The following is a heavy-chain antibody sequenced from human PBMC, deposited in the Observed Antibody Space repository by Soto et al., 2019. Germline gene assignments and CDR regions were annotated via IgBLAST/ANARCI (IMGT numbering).Heavy chain of an antibody. J-gene: IGHJ6*02. V-gene: IGHV1-2*02. CDR3: AKDPNIVVGTGGLDV. D-gene: IGHD2-15*01. CDR2: INPSSGAT. CDR1: GYSFTDYY. Sequence: GASVKVSCKASGYSFTDYYMHWVRQAPGQGLEWMGWINPSSGATKYAQNFQGRVTMTRVTSISTAYLVLGSLRSDDTALYYCAKDPNIVVGTGGLDVWGRGTTVTVSS.